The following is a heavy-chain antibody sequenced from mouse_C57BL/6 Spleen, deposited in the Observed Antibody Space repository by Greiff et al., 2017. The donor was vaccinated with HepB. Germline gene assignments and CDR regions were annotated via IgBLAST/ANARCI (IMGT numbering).Heavy chain of an antibody. J-gene: IGHJ4*01. CDR1: GFTFSSYA. Sequence: EVKLVESGEGLVKPGGSLKLSCAASGFTFSSYAMSWVRQTPEKRLEWVAYISSGGDYIYYADTVKGRFTISRDNARNTLYLQMSSLKSEDTAMYYCTRDLPYSSYAMDYWGQGTSVTVSS. CDR2: ISSGGDYI. CDR3: TRDLPYSSYAMDY. V-gene: IGHV5-9-1*02. D-gene: IGHD2-12*01.